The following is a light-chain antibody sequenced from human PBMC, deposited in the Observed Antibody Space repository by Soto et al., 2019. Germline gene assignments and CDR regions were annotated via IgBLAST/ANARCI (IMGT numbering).Light chain of an antibody. CDR1: QSVSSN. J-gene: IGKJ1*01. CDR3: QQYNDWPLT. V-gene: IGKV3-15*01. CDR2: GAF. Sequence: ELVMTQSPATLSVSPGERATLSCRASQSVSSNLAWYQQKPGQAPSLLIYGAFTRATGIPARFSGTGSGTEFTLTISSLQSEDIALYYCQQYNDWPLTFGQGTKVDIK.